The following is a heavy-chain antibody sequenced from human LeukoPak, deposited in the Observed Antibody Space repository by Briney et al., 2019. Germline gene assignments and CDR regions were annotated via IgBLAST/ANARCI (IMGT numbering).Heavy chain of an antibody. CDR2: IRFDGSHT. CDR1: GFIFDTHD. CDR3: ASGGIYYGAAFDF. V-gene: IGHV3-30*02. D-gene: IGHD1-26*01. J-gene: IGHJ4*02. Sequence: PGGSLRLSCGASGFIFDTHDMHWVRQAPGKGLEWVAFIRFDGSHTYYADSVRGRFTITRDNAKNSLYLQMNSLRAEDTALYYCASGGIYYGAAFDFWGQGTLVTVSS.